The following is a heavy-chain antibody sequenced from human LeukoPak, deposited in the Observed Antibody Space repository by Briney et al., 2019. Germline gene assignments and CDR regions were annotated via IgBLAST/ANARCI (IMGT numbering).Heavy chain of an antibody. V-gene: IGHV3-30*01. CDR2: ISYDGSNK. J-gene: IGHJ6*03. CDR1: GFTFSSYA. D-gene: IGHD2-21*02. Sequence: GWSLRLSCAASGFTFSSYAMHWVRQAPGKGLEWVAVISYDGSNKYYADSVKGRFTISRDNSKNTLYLQMNSLRAEDTAVYYCARDAPSHVVVTAIHYYYYYMDVWGKGTTVTVSS. CDR3: ARDAPSHVVVTAIHYYYYYMDV.